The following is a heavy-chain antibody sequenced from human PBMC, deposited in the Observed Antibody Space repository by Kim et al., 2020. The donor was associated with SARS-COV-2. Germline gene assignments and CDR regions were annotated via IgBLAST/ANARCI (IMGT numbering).Heavy chain of an antibody. CDR2: INPSGGST. D-gene: IGHD3-3*01. J-gene: IGHJ6*02. Sequence: ASVKVSCKASGYTFTSYYMHWVRQAPGQGLEWMGIINPSGGSTSYAQKFQGRVTMTRDTSTSTVYMELSSLRSEDTAVYYCARFGQVFWSGYHRGGMDVWGQGTTVTVSS. V-gene: IGHV1-46*01. CDR3: ARFGQVFWSGYHRGGMDV. CDR1: GYTFTSYY.